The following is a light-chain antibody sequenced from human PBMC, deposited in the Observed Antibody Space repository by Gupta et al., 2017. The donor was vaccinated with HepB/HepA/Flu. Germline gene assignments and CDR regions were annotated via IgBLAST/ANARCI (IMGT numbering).Light chain of an antibody. Sequence: QSALTQPASVSGSPGQSITISCTGTSSDVGRYNHVSWYQQHPGKAPKLMIYDVNNRPAGVSHRFSASKSGNTASLTISGLETEDDADYYYSSYTSTTIHVFGTGTTVTV. CDR2: DVN. V-gene: IGLV2-14*03. CDR3: SSYTSTTIHV. J-gene: IGLJ1*01. CDR1: SSDVGRYNH.